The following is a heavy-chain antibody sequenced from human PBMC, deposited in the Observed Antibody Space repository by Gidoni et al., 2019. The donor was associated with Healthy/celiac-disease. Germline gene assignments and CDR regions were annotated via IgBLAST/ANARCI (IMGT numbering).Heavy chain of an antibody. CDR3: AREGGGYCSGGSCYSYAFDI. J-gene: IGHJ3*02. CDR2: INPSGGST. D-gene: IGHD2-15*01. V-gene: IGHV1-46*01. Sequence: QVQLVQSGAEGKKPGAPVKVYCKASGYTFTSYYMTWVRQAPGQGLELMGIINPSGGSTSYAQKFQGRVTMTRDTSTSTVYMERRSLRSEDTAVYYCAREGGGYCSGGSCYSYAFDIWGQGTMVTVSS. CDR1: GYTFTSYY.